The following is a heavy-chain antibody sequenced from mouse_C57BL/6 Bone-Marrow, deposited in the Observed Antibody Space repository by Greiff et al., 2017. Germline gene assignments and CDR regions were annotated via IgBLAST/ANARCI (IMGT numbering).Heavy chain of an antibody. V-gene: IGHV2-2*01. J-gene: IGHJ2*01. CDR3: ARNGRLRLDY. CDR2: IWSGGST. Sequence: VKLMESGPGLVQPSQSLSITCTVSGFSLTSYGVHWVRQSPGKGLEWLGVIWSGGSTDYNAAFISRLSISKDNSKSQVFFKMNSLQADDTAIYYWARNGRLRLDYWGQGTTLTVSS. D-gene: IGHD2-4*01. CDR1: GFSLTSYG.